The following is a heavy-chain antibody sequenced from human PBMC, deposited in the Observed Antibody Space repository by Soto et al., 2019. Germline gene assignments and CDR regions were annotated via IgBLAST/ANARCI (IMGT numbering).Heavy chain of an antibody. CDR1: GGSISSGDSY. V-gene: IGHV4-30-4*01. Sequence: QVQLQEWGPGLVKPSQTLSLTCTVSGGSISSGDSYWSWIRQPPGKGLAWIGYIYYSGSTYYNPSLKSRVTISVDTSKNQFSLKRSSVTAADTAVYYCARYCSGGSCYPFDYWGQGNLVTVSS. CDR3: ARYCSGGSCYPFDY. CDR2: IYYSGST. D-gene: IGHD2-15*01. J-gene: IGHJ4*02.